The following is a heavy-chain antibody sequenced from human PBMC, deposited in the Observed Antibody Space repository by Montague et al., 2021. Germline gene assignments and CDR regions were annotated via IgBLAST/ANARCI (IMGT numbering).Heavy chain of an antibody. CDR1: GGSISTFY. CDR3: ARRLGIRAPFDY. J-gene: IGHJ4*02. CDR2: IYDSGTT. D-gene: IGHD7-27*01. Sequence: SETLSLTCTVTGGSISTFYWSWIRQSPEKGLEWIGYIYDSGTTNYNPSLKSRVTISADTSMNQFSLNLRSVTAADTAVYFCARRLGIRAPFDYWGQGTLVTASS. V-gene: IGHV4-59*12.